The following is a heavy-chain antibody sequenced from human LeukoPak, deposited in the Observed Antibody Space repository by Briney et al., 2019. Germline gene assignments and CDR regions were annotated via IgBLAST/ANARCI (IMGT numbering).Heavy chain of an antibody. CDR3: ARDYRYYGSGSYYKDSAY. CDR1: GFTFSSYA. CDR2: ISYDGSNK. V-gene: IGHV3-30-3*01. J-gene: IGHJ4*02. Sequence: GGSLRLSCAASGFTFSSYAMHWVRQAPGKGLEWVAVISYDGSNKYYADSVKGRFTISRDNSKNTLYLQMNSLRAEDTAVYYCARDYRYYGSGSYYKDSAYWGQGTLVTVSS. D-gene: IGHD3-10*01.